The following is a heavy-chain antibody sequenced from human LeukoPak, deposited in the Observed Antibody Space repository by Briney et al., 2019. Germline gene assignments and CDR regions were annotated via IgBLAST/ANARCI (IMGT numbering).Heavy chain of an antibody. D-gene: IGHD6-19*01. Sequence: SETLSPTCTVSGGSISSSSYYWGWIRQPPGKGLEWIGSIYYSGSTYYNPSLKSRVTVSVDTSKNQFSLKLSSVTAADTAVYYCARHNGIAVAGTDAFDIWGQGTMVTVSS. J-gene: IGHJ3*02. CDR2: IYYSGST. CDR1: GGSISSSSYY. CDR3: ARHNGIAVAGTDAFDI. V-gene: IGHV4-39*01.